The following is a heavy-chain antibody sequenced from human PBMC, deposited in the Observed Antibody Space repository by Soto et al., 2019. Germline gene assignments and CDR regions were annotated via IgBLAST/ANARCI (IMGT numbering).Heavy chain of an antibody. CDR2: IYYSGST. Sequence: SETLSLTCTVSGGSISSYYWSWIRQPPGKGLEWIGYIYYSGSTNYNPSLKSRVTISVDTSKNQFSLKLSSVTAADTAVYYCARDFTGTTDGGFDPWGQGTLVTVSS. V-gene: IGHV4-59*01. CDR1: GGSISSYY. J-gene: IGHJ5*02. D-gene: IGHD1-7*01. CDR3: ARDFTGTTDGGFDP.